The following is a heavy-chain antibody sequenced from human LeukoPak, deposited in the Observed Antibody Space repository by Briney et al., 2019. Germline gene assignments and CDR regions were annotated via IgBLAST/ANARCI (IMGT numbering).Heavy chain of an antibody. Sequence: PSETLSLTCTVSGGSISSYYWSWIRQPPGKGLEWIGYIYYSGSTNYNPSLKSRVTISVDTSKNQFSLKLSSVTAADTAVYYCARGNWGYPDYWGQGTLVTVSS. D-gene: IGHD7-27*01. CDR1: GGSISSYY. CDR2: IYYSGST. V-gene: IGHV4-59*01. CDR3: ARGNWGYPDY. J-gene: IGHJ4*02.